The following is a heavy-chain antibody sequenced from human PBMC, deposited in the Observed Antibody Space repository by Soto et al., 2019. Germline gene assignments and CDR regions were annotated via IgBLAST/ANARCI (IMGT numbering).Heavy chain of an antibody. V-gene: IGHV3-30-3*01. Sequence: GGSLRLSCAASGFTFSNYAMSWVLQAPGKGLEWVAVISYDGSNKYYADSVKGRFTISRDNSKNTLYLQMNSLRAEDTAVYYCAKDLHTSSGLSQVIYWGQGTLVTVSS. CDR2: ISYDGSNK. CDR3: AKDLHTSSGLSQVIY. CDR1: GFTFSNYA. J-gene: IGHJ4*02. D-gene: IGHD6-19*01.